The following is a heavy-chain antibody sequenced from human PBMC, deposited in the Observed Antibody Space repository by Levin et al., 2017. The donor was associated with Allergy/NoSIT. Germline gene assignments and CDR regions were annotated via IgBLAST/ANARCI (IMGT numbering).Heavy chain of an antibody. Sequence: GESLKISCAASGFTFSEYYISWIRQAPGKGLEWIGYISSSGKTTYYIDSVKGRFTISRDNANNAVYLQMNSLRDEDTALNFCARDKEDFWSGGGWFDPWGQGTLVTVSS. CDR1: GFTFSEYY. CDR2: ISSSGKTT. V-gene: IGHV3-11*01. CDR3: ARDKEDFWSGGGWFDP. J-gene: IGHJ5*02. D-gene: IGHD3-3*01.